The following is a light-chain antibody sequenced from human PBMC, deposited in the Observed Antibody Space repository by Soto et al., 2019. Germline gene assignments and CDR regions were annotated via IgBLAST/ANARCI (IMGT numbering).Light chain of an antibody. J-gene: IGLJ1*01. CDR1: SSDVGGYNY. V-gene: IGLV2-14*01. CDR3: SSYTSISTFYV. Sequence: QSVLTQPASVSGSPGQSITISCTGTSSDVGGYNYVSWYQQHPGKAPKLMIYEVSNRPSGVSNRFSGSKSGNTASLTISGLQAEDEADYYCSSYTSISTFYVFGAGTKLTVL. CDR2: EVS.